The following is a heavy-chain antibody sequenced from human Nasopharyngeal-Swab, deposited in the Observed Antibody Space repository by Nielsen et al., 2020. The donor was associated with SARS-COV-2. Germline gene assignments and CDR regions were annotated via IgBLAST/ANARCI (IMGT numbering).Heavy chain of an antibody. Sequence: GESLKISCAASGFSLSRHGMNWVRQAPGKGLEWVSSVGGSDDSTFYADSVKGRFTISRDNSKNTLYLQMNSLRAEDTAVYYCASQGYYYDSSDYDAFDIWGQGTMVTVSS. V-gene: IGHV3-23*01. D-gene: IGHD3-22*01. CDR3: ASQGYYYDSSDYDAFDI. J-gene: IGHJ3*02. CDR2: VGGSDDST. CDR1: GFSLSRHG.